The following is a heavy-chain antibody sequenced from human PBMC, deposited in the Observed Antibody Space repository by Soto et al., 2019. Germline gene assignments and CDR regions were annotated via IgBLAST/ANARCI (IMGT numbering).Heavy chain of an antibody. CDR3: ARARRAVYSKDGVWFDP. Sequence: QVQLQESGPGLVKPSQTLSLTCTVSGGSISSGDYYWSWIRQPPGKGLEWIGYIYYSGSTYYNPSLKSRVTISVDTSKNQFSLKLSSVTAADTAVYYCARARRAVYSKDGVWFDPWGQGTLVTVSS. V-gene: IGHV4-30-4*01. CDR2: IYYSGST. D-gene: IGHD4-4*01. CDR1: GGSISSGDYY. J-gene: IGHJ5*02.